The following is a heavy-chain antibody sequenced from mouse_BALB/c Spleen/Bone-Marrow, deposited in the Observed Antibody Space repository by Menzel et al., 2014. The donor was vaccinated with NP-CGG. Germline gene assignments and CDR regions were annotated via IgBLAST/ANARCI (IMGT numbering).Heavy chain of an antibody. V-gene: IGHV1-69*02. J-gene: IGHJ2*01. D-gene: IGHD4-1*01. CDR1: GYTFTSYW. CDR3: ARSGFDY. CDR2: IDPSDSET. Sequence: VQLQQSGAELVKPGAPVKLSCKASGYTFTSYWMNWVKQRPGRGLEWIGRIDPSDSETHYNQKFKDKATLTVDKSSSTAYVDLSSLTSEDSAVYYCARSGFDYWGRGTTLTVSS.